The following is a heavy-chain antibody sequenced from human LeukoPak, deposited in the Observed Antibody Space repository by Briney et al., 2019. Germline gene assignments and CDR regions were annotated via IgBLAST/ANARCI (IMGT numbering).Heavy chain of an antibody. CDR3: ARARQWLVWDDWFDP. J-gene: IGHJ5*02. D-gene: IGHD6-19*01. V-gene: IGHV4-39*07. CDR2: INHSGST. CDR1: GVSISSSTYY. Sequence: SETLSLTCTVSGVSISSSTYYWGWIRQLPGKGLEWIGEINHSGSTNYNPSLKSRVTISVDTSKNQFSLKLSSVTAADTAVYYCARARQWLVWDDWFDPWGQGTLVTVSS.